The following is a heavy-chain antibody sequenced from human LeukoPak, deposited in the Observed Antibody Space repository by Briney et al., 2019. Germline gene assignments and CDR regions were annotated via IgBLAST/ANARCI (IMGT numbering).Heavy chain of an antibody. Sequence: SETLSLTCAVYGGSFSGYYWSWIRQPPGKGLEWIGEINHSGSTNYNPSLKSRVTILVDTSKNQFSLKLSSVTAADTAVYYCATAVSAYYGSGSYAKYFDYWGQGTLVTVSS. J-gene: IGHJ4*02. CDR2: INHSGST. D-gene: IGHD3-10*01. CDR3: ATAVSAYYGSGSYAKYFDY. V-gene: IGHV4-34*01. CDR1: GGSFSGYY.